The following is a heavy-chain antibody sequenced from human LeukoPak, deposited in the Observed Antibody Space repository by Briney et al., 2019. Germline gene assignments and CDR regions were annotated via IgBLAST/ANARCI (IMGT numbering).Heavy chain of an antibody. CDR2: INTDGRTT. CDR1: GFTFSSYW. CDR3: ARIDRDFYYMDV. J-gene: IGHJ6*03. D-gene: IGHD3-22*01. V-gene: IGHV3-74*01. Sequence: GGSLRLSCAASGFTFSSYWMHWVRQAPGKGLVWVSRINTDGRTTSYADSVKGRFTTSRDNAKNTLYLQMNILRAEDTGVYYCARIDRDFYYMDVWGKGTTVTVSS.